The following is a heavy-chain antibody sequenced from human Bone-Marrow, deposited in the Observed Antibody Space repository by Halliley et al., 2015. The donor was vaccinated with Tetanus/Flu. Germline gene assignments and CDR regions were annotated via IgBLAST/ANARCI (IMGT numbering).Heavy chain of an antibody. Sequence: SLRLSCAASGFTFNIYGIHWVRQAPGKGLEWVAFVSYDGGNKYYTDSVRGRFSISRDNSKNTLFMQMNSLRADDTAVYYCVKDGGSSGWYWRVDYWGQVPLVTVSS. J-gene: IGHJ4*02. CDR3: VKDGGSSGWYWRVDY. CDR1: GFTFNIYG. V-gene: IGHV3-30*18. D-gene: IGHD6-19*01. CDR2: VSYDGGNK.